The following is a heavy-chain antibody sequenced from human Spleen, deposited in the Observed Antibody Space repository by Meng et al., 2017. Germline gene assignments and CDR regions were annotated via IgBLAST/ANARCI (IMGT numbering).Heavy chain of an antibody. CDR1: GFTFGDYA. J-gene: IGHJ4*02. Sequence: GESLKISCKASGFTFGDYAMNWVRQAPGKGLECTYNADSVKGRFTISRHSSKNTLYLQMDSLRPEDTAVYYCARVGYDCSSTSCQRRVYFDYWGQGTLVTVSS. V-gene: IGHV3-53*04. CDR3: ARVGYDCSSTSCQRRVYFDY. CDR2: T. D-gene: IGHD2-2*01.